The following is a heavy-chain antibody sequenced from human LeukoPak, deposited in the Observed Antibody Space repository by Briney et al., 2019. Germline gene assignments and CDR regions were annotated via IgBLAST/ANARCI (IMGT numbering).Heavy chain of an antibody. CDR1: GDSISNFY. CDR2: IHINGDT. V-gene: IGHV4-4*07. J-gene: IGHJ3*02. Sequence: SETLSLTCTVSGDSISNFYWSWTRQPAGKGLEWIGRIHINGDTNYNPSLKSRVTMSLDTSKNQFSLKLNSVTAADTAVYYCASLRKRGGAFDIWGQGTMVTVSS. CDR3: ASLRKRGGAFDI.